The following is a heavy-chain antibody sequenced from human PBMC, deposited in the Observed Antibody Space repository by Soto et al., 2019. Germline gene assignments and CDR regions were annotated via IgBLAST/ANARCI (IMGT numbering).Heavy chain of an antibody. CDR2: IIPINGKA. CDR3: ARHYNYYDSSGYYYAFQH. CDR1: GYTFTSYG. V-gene: IGHV1-69*10. Sequence: ASVKVSCTASGYTFTSYGISWVRQAPGQGLEWMGWIIPINGKANYAQKFQGRVTITTDKSTSTAYMELSSLRSEDTAVYYCARHYNYYDSSGYYYAFQHWGQGTLVTVSS. J-gene: IGHJ1*01. D-gene: IGHD3-22*01.